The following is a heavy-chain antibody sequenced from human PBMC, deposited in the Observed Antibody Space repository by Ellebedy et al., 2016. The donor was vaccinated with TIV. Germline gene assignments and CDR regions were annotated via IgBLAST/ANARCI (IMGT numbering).Heavy chain of an antibody. Sequence: GESLKISCAASGFTFSSYGMHWVRQAPGKGLEWVAVISYDGSNKYYADSVKGRFTISRDNSKNTLYLQMNSLRAEDTAVYYCARDGSSGYSGADYWGQGTLVTVSS. D-gene: IGHD3-22*01. CDR2: ISYDGSNK. CDR3: ARDGSSGYSGADY. J-gene: IGHJ4*02. CDR1: GFTFSSYG. V-gene: IGHV3-30*03.